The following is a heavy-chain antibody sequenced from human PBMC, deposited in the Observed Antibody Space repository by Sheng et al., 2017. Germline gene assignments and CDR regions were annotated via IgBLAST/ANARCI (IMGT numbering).Heavy chain of an antibody. D-gene: IGHD3-22*01. CDR1: GYTFTGYY. CDR2: INPNSGGT. V-gene: IGHV1-2*02. J-gene: IGHJ5*02. CDR3: ARDWVYYYDSSGYSNWFDP. Sequence: QVQLVQSGAEVKKPGASVKVSCKASGYTFTGYYMHWVRQAPGQGLEWMGWINPNSGGTNYAQKFQGRVTMTRDTSISTAYMELSRLRSDDTAVYYCARDWVYYYDSSGYSNWFDPWGQGTLVTVSS.